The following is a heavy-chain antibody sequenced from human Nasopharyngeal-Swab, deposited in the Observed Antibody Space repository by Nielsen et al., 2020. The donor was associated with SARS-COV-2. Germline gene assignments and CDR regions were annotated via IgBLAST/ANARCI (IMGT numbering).Heavy chain of an antibody. CDR2: SRNKANSYTT. V-gene: IGHV3-72*01. CDR1: GFTFSDHY. CDR3: TTLTTVLVHNDY. J-gene: IGHJ4*02. D-gene: IGHD4-17*01. Sequence: GESLQISWAASGFTFSDHYMDWVRQAPGKGLEWVGRSRNKANSYTTEYVASVKGRFTISRDDSEKSLYLQMNSLKTEDTAVYYCTTLTTVLVHNDYWGQGALVTVSS.